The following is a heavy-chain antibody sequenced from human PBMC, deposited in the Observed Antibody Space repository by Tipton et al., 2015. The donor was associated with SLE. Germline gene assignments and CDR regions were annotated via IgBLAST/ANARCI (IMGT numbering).Heavy chain of an antibody. D-gene: IGHD3-16*01. CDR3: ASGGSPLGMDV. V-gene: IGHV4-61*02. J-gene: IGHJ6*02. Sequence: TLSLTCTVSGGSISSGSYYWSWIRQPAGKGLEWIGRIYTSGSTNYNPSLKSRVTISVDTSKNQFSLKLSSVTAADTAVYYCASGGSPLGMDVWGQGTTVTVSS. CDR2: IYTSGST. CDR1: GGSISSGSYY.